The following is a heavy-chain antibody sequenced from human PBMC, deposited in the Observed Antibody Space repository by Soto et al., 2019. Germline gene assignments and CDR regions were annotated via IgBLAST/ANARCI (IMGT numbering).Heavy chain of an antibody. V-gene: IGHV1-46*01. CDR1: GYTFSSYY. J-gene: IGHJ3*02. CDR2: INPSGGST. Sequence: APVLGSCKSSGYTFSSYYMHWVRQAPGQGREWMGIINPSGGSTTYAQEFQGRVTMTRDTSTSTVYMELSSLRSEDTAVYYCARDRVVVTANPDDFEIWGQGTMVTVSS. D-gene: IGHD2-21*02. CDR3: ARDRVVVTANPDDFEI.